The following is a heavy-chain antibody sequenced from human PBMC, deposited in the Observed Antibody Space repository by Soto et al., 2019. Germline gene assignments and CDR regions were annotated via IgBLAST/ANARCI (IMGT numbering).Heavy chain of an antibody. CDR2: IYSGGYT. J-gene: IGHJ4*02. V-gene: IGHV3-53*01. Sequence: EVQLVESGGGLIQPGGSLRLSCAVSGFTVSNHYMSWVRQAPGKGLEGVSVIYSGGYTAYGDSVKGRFTISRDNSKNTLYLQMNRRRPADPAVFSCGAHPGGGGYWGQGTLVTVSS. D-gene: IGHD3-10*01. CDR1: GFTVSNHY. CDR3: GAHPGGGGY.